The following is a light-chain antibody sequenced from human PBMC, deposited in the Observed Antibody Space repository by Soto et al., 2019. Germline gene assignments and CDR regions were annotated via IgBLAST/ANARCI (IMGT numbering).Light chain of an antibody. CDR1: QTISSW. CDR2: KAS. Sequence: DIQMTQSPSTLSGSVGDRVTITCRASQTISSWLAWYQQKPGKAPKLLIYKASTLKSGVPSRFSGSGSGTECTLTLSSLQPDDFATYYCQHYNSYSEAFGQGTKVELK. CDR3: QHYNSYSEA. J-gene: IGKJ1*01. V-gene: IGKV1-5*03.